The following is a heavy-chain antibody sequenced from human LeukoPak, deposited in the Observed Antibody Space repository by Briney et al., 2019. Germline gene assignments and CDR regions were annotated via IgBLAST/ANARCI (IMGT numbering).Heavy chain of an antibody. J-gene: IGHJ4*02. Sequence: ASVKVSCKASGYTFTSYYMHWVRQAPGQGLEWVGIINPSGDPTTYAQKFQGRVTMTSDMSTSTVYMELSSLRSEDTAVYYCARDGGDSSGYYWGLGYWGQGTLVTVSS. CDR2: INPSGDPT. CDR3: ARDGGDSSGYYWGLGY. CDR1: GYTFTSYY. D-gene: IGHD3-22*01. V-gene: IGHV1-46*01.